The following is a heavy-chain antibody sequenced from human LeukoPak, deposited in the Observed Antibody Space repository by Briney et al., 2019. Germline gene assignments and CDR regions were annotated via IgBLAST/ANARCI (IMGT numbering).Heavy chain of an antibody. J-gene: IGHJ4*02. CDR2: ISGSGGST. V-gene: IGHV3-23*01. CDR1: GFTFSSYA. CDR3: AKDQGYGYRSVLGYFDY. D-gene: IGHD5-18*01. Sequence: GSLRLSCVASGFTFSSYAMSWVRQAPGKGLEWVSAISGSGGSTYYADSVKGRFTISRDNSKNTLYLQMNSLRAEDTAVYYCAKDQGYGYRSVLGYFDYWGQGTLVTVSS.